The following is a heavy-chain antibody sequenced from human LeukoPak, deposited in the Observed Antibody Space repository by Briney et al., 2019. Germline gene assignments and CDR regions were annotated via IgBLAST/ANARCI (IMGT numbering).Heavy chain of an antibody. D-gene: IGHD3-16*02. V-gene: IGHV1-18*01. CDR3: AIRLIGNWFDP. J-gene: IGHJ5*02. CDR1: GYTFASYG. Sequence: GASVKVSCKASGYTFASYGITWVRQAPGQGLEWMGWISAYNGNTNYAPKVQGRVTMTTDTSTSTAYMELRSLRSDDTAVYYCAIRLIGNWFDPCGQGTLVTVSS. CDR2: ISAYNGNT.